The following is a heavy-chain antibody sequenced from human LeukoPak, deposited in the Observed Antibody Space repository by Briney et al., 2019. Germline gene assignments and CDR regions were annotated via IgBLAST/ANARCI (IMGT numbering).Heavy chain of an antibody. CDR2: ISSSGSTI. CDR3: ARESRYCSGGSCWVFDY. D-gene: IGHD2-15*01. V-gene: IGHV3-48*03. CDR1: GFTFSSYE. J-gene: IGHJ4*02. Sequence: GGSLRLSCAASGFTFSSYEMNWVRQAPGKGLEWVSYISSSGSTIYYADSVKGRFTISRDNAKNSLYLQMNSLRAEDTPVYYCARESRYCSGGSCWVFDYWGQGTLVTVSS.